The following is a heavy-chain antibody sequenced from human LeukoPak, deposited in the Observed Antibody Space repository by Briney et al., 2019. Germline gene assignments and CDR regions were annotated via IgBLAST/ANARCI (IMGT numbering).Heavy chain of an antibody. CDR3: AKDRPRARVVTLYYMDV. CDR1: GFTFSSYG. V-gene: IGHV3-30*02. D-gene: IGHD3-3*01. J-gene: IGHJ6*03. Sequence: GGSLRLSCAASGFTFSSYGMHWVRQAPGKGLEWVAFIRYDGSNKYYADSVKGRFTISRDNSKNTLYLQMNSLRAEDTAVYYCAKDRPRARVVTLYYMDVWGKGTTVTVSS. CDR2: IRYDGSNK.